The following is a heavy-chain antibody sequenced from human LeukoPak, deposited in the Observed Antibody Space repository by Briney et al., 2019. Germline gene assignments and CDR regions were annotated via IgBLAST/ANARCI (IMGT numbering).Heavy chain of an antibody. Sequence: SVKVSCKASGGTFSSYAISWVRQAPGQGLEWMGGIIPIFGTANYAQKFQGRVTITADESTSTAYMELSSLRSEDTAVYYCASPPPHSSGWYGYYWGQGTLVTVSS. CDR3: ASPPPHSSGWYGYY. V-gene: IGHV1-69*13. CDR2: IIPIFGTA. J-gene: IGHJ4*02. D-gene: IGHD6-19*01. CDR1: GGTFSSYA.